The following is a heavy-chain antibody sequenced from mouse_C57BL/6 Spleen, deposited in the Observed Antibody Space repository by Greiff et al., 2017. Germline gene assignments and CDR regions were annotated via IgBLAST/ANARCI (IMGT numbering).Heavy chain of an antibody. J-gene: IGHJ4*01. CDR1: GYTFTDHT. V-gene: IGHV1-78*01. Sequence: VQLQESDAELVKPGASVKISCKVSGYTFTDHTIHWMKQRPEQGLEWIGYIFPGDGSTKYNEKFKGKATLTADKSSSTAYMQLNSLTSEDSAVYFCARGRFITTSMDYWGQGTSVTVSS. CDR2: IFPGDGST. CDR3: ARGRFITTSMDY. D-gene: IGHD1-1*01.